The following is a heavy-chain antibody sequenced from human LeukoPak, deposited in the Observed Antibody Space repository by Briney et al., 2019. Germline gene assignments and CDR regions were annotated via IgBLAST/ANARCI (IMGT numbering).Heavy chain of an antibody. D-gene: IGHD3-3*01. CDR1: GRSLNDYF. CDR3: ARGRLGSVVFEGYYYFMDV. V-gene: IGHV4-34*01. CDR2: VYQGGST. J-gene: IGHJ6*03. Sequence: SATLSLTCAVYGRSLNDYFWTSIRQPPGKGMEWIGEVYQGGSTNYHPSLKSRVIISVDTSKDQFSLRLSSVTAADTAVYYCARGRLGSVVFEGYYYFMDVWGKGTTVTVSS.